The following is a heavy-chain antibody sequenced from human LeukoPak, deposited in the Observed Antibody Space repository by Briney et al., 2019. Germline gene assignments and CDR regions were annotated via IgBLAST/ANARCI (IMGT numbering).Heavy chain of an antibody. J-gene: IGHJ4*02. CDR3: AKDGAWLRFDD. V-gene: IGHV3-23*01. D-gene: IGHD5-12*01. Sequence: GGSLRLSCAGSGFPFSSHGMNWVRQAPGKGLEWVSGISPDGGPTYYADSVRGRFSISRDDLKNTLYLQMENLRAEDTAVYYCAKDGAWLRFDDWGQGILVTVSS. CDR1: GFPFSSHG. CDR2: ISPDGGPT.